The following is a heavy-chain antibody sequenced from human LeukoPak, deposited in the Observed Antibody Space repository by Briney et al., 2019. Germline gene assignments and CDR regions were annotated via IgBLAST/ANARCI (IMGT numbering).Heavy chain of an antibody. D-gene: IGHD3/OR15-3a*01. CDR2: VNHSGSA. J-gene: IGHJ4*02. CDR1: GGSFSHYY. V-gene: IGHV4-34*01. CDR3: ATTSGHDFGVRQSDY. Sequence: PSETLSLTCAVYGGSFSHYYWIWLRQPPGKGLEWIGEVNHSGSAHYNPSLKSRVTMSLDTSKNQFSLRLNSVTAADTAVYYCATTSGHDFGVRQSDYRGQGTLVTVSS.